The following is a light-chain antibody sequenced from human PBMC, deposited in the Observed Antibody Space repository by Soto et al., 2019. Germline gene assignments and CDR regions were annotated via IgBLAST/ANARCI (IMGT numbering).Light chain of an antibody. CDR1: QSVSSNY. J-gene: IGKJ1*01. V-gene: IGKV3-20*01. CDR2: DAS. Sequence: EVGLTQSPGSLSWSPGESATGSCRASQSVSSNYLAWYQQKPGQAPRLLIYDASSRSPVIPDRFSGSGSGTDFTLTITRLEPEDFAVYYCQQFRTCGQGTTVDIK. CDR3: QQFRT.